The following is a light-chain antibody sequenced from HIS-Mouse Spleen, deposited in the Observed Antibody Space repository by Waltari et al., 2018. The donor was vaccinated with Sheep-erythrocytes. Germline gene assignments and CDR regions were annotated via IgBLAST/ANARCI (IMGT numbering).Light chain of an antibody. CDR2: DAS. CDR3: QQYDNLPLT. CDR1: QDISNY. V-gene: IGKV1-33*01. J-gene: IGKJ4*01. Sequence: DIQMTQSPSSLSASVADRVTITCQASQDISNYLNWYPQKRGQAPELLIYDASNLEAGVPSRFSGSGSGTDFTFTISSLQPEDIATYYCQQYDNLPLTFGGGTKVEIK.